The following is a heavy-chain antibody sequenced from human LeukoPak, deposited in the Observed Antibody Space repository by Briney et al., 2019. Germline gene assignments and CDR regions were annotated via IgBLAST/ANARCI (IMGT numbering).Heavy chain of an antibody. CDR2: INPNSGGT. CDR3: TMTTVTWYGMDV. D-gene: IGHD4-17*01. CDR1: GYTFTGYY. V-gene: IGHV1-2*02. Sequence: ASVKVSCKASGYTFTGYYMHWVRQAPGQGLEWMGWINPNSGGTNYAQKFQGRVTMTRDTSISTAYMELSRLRSDDTAVYYCTMTTVTWYGMDVWGQGTTATVSS. J-gene: IGHJ6*02.